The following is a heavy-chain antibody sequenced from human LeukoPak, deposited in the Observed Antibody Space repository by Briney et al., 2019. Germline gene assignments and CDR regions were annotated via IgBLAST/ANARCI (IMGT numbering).Heavy chain of an antibody. J-gene: IGHJ4*02. D-gene: IGHD3-3*01. CDR1: GFTFSSYW. CDR3: ASHYYDFWSGYDTPFDY. V-gene: IGHV3-74*01. CDR2: INTDGSST. Sequence: GGSLRLSCAASGFTFSSYWMHWVRQAPGKGLVWVSRINTDGSSTSYADSVKGRFTISRDNAKNTLYLQMNSLRAEDTAVYYCASHYYDFWSGYDTPFDYWGQGTLVTVSS.